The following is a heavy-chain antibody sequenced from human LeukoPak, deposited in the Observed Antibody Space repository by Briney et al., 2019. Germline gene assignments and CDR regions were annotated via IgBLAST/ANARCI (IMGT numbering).Heavy chain of an antibody. D-gene: IGHD6-13*01. V-gene: IGHV1-18*04. J-gene: IGHJ1*01. CDR1: GYTFTSYG. Sequence: ASVKVSCKASGYTFTSYGISWVRQAPGQGLEWMGWISAYNGNTNYAPKLQGRGTMTTDTSTSTAYMELRSLRSDDAAVYYCARDHSGEYFQHWGQGTLVTVSS. CDR2: ISAYNGNT. CDR3: ARDHSGEYFQH.